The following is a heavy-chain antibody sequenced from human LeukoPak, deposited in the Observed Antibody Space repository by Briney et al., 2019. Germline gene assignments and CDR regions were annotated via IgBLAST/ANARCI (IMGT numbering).Heavy chain of an antibody. CDR2: IKQDGSEK. D-gene: IGHD2-15*01. V-gene: IGHV3-7*01. Sequence: GGSLRLSCAASGFTFSSYWMSWVRQAPGKGLEWVADIKQDGSEKYYVDSVKGRFTISRDNAKNSLYLQMNSLRAEDTAVYYCARDRGGGWDDYWGQGTLVTVSS. J-gene: IGHJ4*02. CDR1: GFTFSSYW. CDR3: ARDRGGGWDDY.